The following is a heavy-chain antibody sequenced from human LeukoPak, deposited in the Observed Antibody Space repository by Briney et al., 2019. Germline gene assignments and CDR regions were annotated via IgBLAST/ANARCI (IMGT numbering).Heavy chain of an antibody. CDR3: ARDHDSSGYYYFDY. V-gene: IGHV3-21*01. CDR1: GFTFSRYW. Sequence: GGSLRLSCEASGFTFSRYWMTWVRQAPGKGLEWVSSISSSSSYIYYADSVKGRFTISRDNAKNSLYLQMNSLRAEDTAVYYCARDHDSSGYYYFDYWGQGTLVTVSS. D-gene: IGHD3-22*01. J-gene: IGHJ4*02. CDR2: ISSSSSYI.